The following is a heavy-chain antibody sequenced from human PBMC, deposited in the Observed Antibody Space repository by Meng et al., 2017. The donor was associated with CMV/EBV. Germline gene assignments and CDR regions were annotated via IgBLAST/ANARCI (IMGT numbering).Heavy chain of an antibody. D-gene: IGHD4-23*01. CDR2: IYYSGST. CDR3: ARDPSLRWIDY. V-gene: IGHV4-39*07. CDR1: GGSISSSSYY. J-gene: IGHJ4*02. Sequence: QLQLQESGPGLVRPSETLSLTCTVSGGSISSSSYYWGWICQPPGKGLEWIGSIYYSGSTYYNPSLKSRVTISVDTSKNQFSLKLSSVTAADTAVYYCARDPSLRWIDYWGQGTLVTVSS.